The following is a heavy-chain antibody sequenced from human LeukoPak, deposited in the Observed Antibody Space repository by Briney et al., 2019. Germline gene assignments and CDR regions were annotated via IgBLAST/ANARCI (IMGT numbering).Heavy chain of an antibody. Sequence: GGSLRLSCAASGFSFSRYWIHWVRQAPGKGLVWVSSINGDGSITTYADSVRGRFTISRDNAKNTLYLQMNSLRAEDTAVYYCARAGNGFDIWGRGTMVTVSS. CDR1: GFSFSRYW. J-gene: IGHJ3*02. V-gene: IGHV3-74*01. CDR3: ARAGNGFDI. CDR2: INGDGSIT.